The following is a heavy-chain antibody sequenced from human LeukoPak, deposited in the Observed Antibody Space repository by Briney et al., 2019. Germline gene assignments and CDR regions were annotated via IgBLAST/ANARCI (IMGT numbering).Heavy chain of an antibody. Sequence: GGSLRLSCAASGFTVGNNYMTWARQGPGKGLEWVSVIYSGGNTYYADSVKGRFTISRDNSKNTLYLQMNSLRAEDTAVYYCARVVSGKFYVYYLDYWGQGTLVTISS. CDR1: GFTVGNNY. CDR3: ARVVSGKFYVYYLDY. V-gene: IGHV3-53*01. D-gene: IGHD1-26*01. J-gene: IGHJ4*02. CDR2: IYSGGNT.